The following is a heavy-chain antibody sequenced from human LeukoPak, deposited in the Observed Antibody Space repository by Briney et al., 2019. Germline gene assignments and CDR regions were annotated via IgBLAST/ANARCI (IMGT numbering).Heavy chain of an antibody. D-gene: IGHD4-23*01. J-gene: IGHJ4*02. CDR1: GFTFSDYH. CDR2: ISSSSSTI. CDR3: ARGHYGGNSGETDY. V-gene: IGHV3-11*04. Sequence: GGSLRLSCATSGFTFSDYHMNWIRQAPGKGLEWVSYISSSSSTIYYADSVKGRFTISRDNAKNSLYLQMNSLRAEDTAVYYCARGHYGGNSGETDYWGQGTLVTVSS.